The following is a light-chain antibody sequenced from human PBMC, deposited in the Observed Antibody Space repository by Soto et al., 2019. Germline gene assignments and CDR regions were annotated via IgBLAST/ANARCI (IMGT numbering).Light chain of an antibody. CDR2: DAS. V-gene: IGKV3-11*01. CDR1: QSVNIY. Sequence: EIVXTQSPATLSLSPXERATLSCRASQSVNIYLAWYQQKPRQAPRLLIYDASNRATGIPARFSGSGSGTDFTLTISSLEPEDFAVYYCQQRHNWRDTFGQGTRLEI. J-gene: IGKJ5*01. CDR3: QQRHNWRDT.